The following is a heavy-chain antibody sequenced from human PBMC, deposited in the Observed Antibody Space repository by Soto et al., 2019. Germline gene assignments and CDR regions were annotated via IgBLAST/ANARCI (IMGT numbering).Heavy chain of an antibody. J-gene: IGHJ4*02. V-gene: IGHV3-21*01. D-gene: IGHD3-10*01. Sequence: GGSLRLSCAASGFTFSSYSMNWVRQAPGKGLEWVSSISSSSSYIYYADSVKGRFTISRDNAKNSLYLQMNSLRAEDTAVYYCAAVLLDAYLEGFFDYWGQGTLVTVS. CDR1: GFTFSSYS. CDR2: ISSSSSYI. CDR3: AAVLLDAYLEGFFDY.